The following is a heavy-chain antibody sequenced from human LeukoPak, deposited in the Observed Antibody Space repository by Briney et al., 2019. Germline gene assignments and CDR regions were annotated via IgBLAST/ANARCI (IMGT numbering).Heavy chain of an antibody. V-gene: IGHV3-11*01. CDR1: GFTFSDYY. Sequence: GGSLRLSCAASGFTFSDYYMSWIRQAPGKGLEWVSYISSSGSTIYYADSVKGRFTISRDNAKNSLYLQMNSLRAEDTAVYYCASRSKKMYSSGWYFDYWGQGTLVTVSS. CDR3: ASRSKKMYSSGWYFDY. D-gene: IGHD6-19*01. CDR2: ISSSGSTI. J-gene: IGHJ4*02.